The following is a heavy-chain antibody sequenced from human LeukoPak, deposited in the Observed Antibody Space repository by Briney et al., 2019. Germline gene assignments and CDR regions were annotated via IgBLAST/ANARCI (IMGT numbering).Heavy chain of an antibody. Sequence: PGGSLSLSCAASGFTFSSYAMSWVRQAPGKGLEWVSATSGSGGSTYYADSVKGRFTISRDNSKNTLYLQMNSLRAEDTAVYYRAKTGFLESDFDYWGQGTLVTVSS. D-gene: IGHD3-3*01. V-gene: IGHV3-23*01. CDR1: GFTFSSYA. J-gene: IGHJ4*02. CDR3: AKTGFLESDFDY. CDR2: TSGSGGST.